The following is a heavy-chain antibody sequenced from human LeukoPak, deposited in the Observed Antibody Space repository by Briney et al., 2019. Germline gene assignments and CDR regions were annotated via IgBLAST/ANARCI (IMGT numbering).Heavy chain of an antibody. Sequence: PGGSPRLSCAASGFTFSSYEMNWVRQAPGKGLEWVSYISSSGSTIYYADSVKGRFTISRDNAKNSLYLQMNSLRAEDTAVYYCARGTMIVVVTPSGIDYWGQGTLVTVSS. CDR3: ARGTMIVVVTPSGIDY. CDR1: GFTFSSYE. V-gene: IGHV3-48*03. J-gene: IGHJ4*02. D-gene: IGHD3-22*01. CDR2: ISSSGSTI.